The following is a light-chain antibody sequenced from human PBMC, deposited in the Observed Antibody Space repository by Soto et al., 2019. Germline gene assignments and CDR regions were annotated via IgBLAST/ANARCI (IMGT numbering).Light chain of an antibody. CDR3: SSYTGSSTRVV. CDR2: DVS. Sequence: QSALTQPASVSGSPGQSITISCTGTSSDVGGYNYVSWYQQHPGKAPKLMIYDVSNRPSGVSNRFSGSKSGNTASLTISGLQAEDEADYHCSSYTGSSTRVVFGGGTKVTVL. CDR1: SSDVGGYNY. J-gene: IGLJ2*01. V-gene: IGLV2-14*01.